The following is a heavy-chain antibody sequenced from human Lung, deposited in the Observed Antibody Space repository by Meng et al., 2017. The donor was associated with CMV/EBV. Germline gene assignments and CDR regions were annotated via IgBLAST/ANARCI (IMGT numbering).Heavy chain of an antibody. D-gene: IGHD3-9*01. V-gene: IGHV3-21*01. CDR3: AREDTRITIFSDTSGWFDP. Sequence: GLEWVSSISSSSSYIYYADSVKGRFTISRDNAKNSLYLQMNSLRAEDTAVYYCAREDTRITIFSDTSGWFDPWGQGTLVTVYS. CDR2: ISSSSSYI. J-gene: IGHJ5*02.